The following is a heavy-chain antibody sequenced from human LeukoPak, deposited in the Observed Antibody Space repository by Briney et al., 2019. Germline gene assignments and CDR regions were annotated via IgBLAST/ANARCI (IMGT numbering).Heavy chain of an antibody. CDR3: ARVRMVRGVHLHYFDY. D-gene: IGHD3-10*01. J-gene: IGHJ4*02. V-gene: IGHV4-30-2*01. Sequence: TLSLTCAVSGGSISSGGYSWSWIRQPPGKGLEWIGYIYHSGSTYYNPSLKSRVTISVDRSKNQFSLKLSSVTAADTAVYYCARVRMVRGVHLHYFDYWGQGTLVTVSS. CDR2: IYHSGST. CDR1: GGSISSGGYS.